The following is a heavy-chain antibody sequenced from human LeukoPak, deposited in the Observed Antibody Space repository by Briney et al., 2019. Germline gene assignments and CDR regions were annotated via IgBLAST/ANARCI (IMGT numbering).Heavy chain of an antibody. Sequence: GGSLRLSCAASGFTFSSYSMNWVRQAPGKGLEWVSSISSSSSYIYYADSVKGRFTISRDNAKNSLYLQMNSLRAEDTAVYYCARGVGYSGHDWMYYFQHWGQGTLVTVSS. CDR2: ISSSSSYI. CDR1: GFTFSSYS. D-gene: IGHD5-12*01. CDR3: ARGVGYSGHDWMYYFQH. V-gene: IGHV3-21*01. J-gene: IGHJ1*01.